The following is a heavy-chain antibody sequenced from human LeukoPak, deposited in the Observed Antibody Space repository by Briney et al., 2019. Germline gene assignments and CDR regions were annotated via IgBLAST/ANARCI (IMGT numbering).Heavy chain of an antibody. CDR2: INTNGDDT. CDR3: VKDLRGGGYYTSFDC. D-gene: IGHD3-10*01. CDR1: GFTFSTYA. V-gene: IGHV3-64D*09. J-gene: IGHJ4*02. Sequence: GGSLILSCSASGFTFSTYAMHWVRQAPGKGLEHVSTINTNGDDTYYADSVKGRFTISRDNSKRTLYLQMSSLRAEDTAVYYCVKDLRGGGYYTSFDCWGQGTLVTVSS.